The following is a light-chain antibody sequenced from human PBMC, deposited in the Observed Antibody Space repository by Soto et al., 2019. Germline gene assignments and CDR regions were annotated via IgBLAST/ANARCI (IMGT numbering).Light chain of an antibody. J-gene: IGKJ1*01. CDR1: QNIDNK. CDR2: DAS. V-gene: IGKV3-15*01. Sequence: EIVMTQSPATLSVSPGERATLSCRASQNIDNKLVWYQQKPGQVPRLLIYDASTRATGIPARFSGSGSGTEFTLTISSLQSEDLAFYYCQQFHYWWTFGQGTKVDIK. CDR3: QQFHYWWT.